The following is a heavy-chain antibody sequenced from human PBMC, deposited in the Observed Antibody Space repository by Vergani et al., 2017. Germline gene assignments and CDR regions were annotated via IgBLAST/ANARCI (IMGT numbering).Heavy chain of an antibody. J-gene: IGHJ4*02. CDR3: AKQYFVSGNYLFDY. D-gene: IGHD3-10*01. CDR2: ISGSGVSA. CDR1: EFTFSNNA. V-gene: IGHV3-23*01. Sequence: EVQLLESGGGLVQPGGSLGLTCAASEFTFSNNAMNWFRQAPGKGLEWVSGISGSGVSAYYTDSVKGRFTISRDNSKNMLFLQMNNLRTEDTAIYYCAKQYFVSGNYLFDYWGQGTLVTVSS.